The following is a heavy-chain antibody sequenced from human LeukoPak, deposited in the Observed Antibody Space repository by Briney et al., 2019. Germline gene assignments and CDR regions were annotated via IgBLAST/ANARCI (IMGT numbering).Heavy chain of an antibody. V-gene: IGHV4-4*07. CDR2: IYTSGST. J-gene: IGHJ6*02. Sequence: SETLSLTCTVSGDSISSYYWSWLRQPAGKGLEWIGRIYTSGSTNYNPSLNSRVTMSVDTSKNQISLKLSSVTAADTAVYYCARDPIVVAPDVMRDYNSGMDVWGQGATVTVSS. CDR1: GDSISSYY. CDR3: ARDPIVVAPDVMRDYNSGMDV. D-gene: IGHD2-2*01.